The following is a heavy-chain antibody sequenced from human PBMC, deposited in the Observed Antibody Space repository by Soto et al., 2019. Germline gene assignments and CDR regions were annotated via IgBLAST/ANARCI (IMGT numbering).Heavy chain of an antibody. D-gene: IGHD3-10*01. J-gene: IGHJ6*02. CDR3: ARVPIVRGVKPYGIDV. CDR2: IYWDDDK. CDR1: GFSLSTSGMC. V-gene: IGHV2-70*01. Sequence: SGPTLVNPTQTLTLTCTFSGFSLSTSGMCVSCIRQPPGKALEWLALIYWDDDKYYSKSLNTRLNISKDTSKNQVVLTMTNMYPVDKATYSCARVPIVRGVKPYGIDVWGQWT.